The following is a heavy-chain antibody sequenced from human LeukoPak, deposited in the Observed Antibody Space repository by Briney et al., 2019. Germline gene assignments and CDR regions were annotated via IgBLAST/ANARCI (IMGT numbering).Heavy chain of an antibody. CDR1: GGTSSSYA. CDR2: ILPIFGTA. J-gene: IGHJ3*02. Sequence: ASVKASWKVSGGTSSSYAISWARQVPGRGHEWMGGILPIFGTATYAQTCQGRGTITTGQSTSTAYMELSSLRSEDTAVYYCARDPQGFWSGYYVGSGRTRSHTGERENGLNAFDIWGQGTMVTVSS. CDR3: ARDPQGFWSGYYVGSGRTRSHTGERENGLNAFDI. V-gene: IGHV1-69*05. D-gene: IGHD3-3*01.